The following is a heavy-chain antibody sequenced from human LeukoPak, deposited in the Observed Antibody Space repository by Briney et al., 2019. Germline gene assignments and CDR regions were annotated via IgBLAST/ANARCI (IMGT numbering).Heavy chain of an antibody. Sequence: ASVKVSCKASGYTFTGYYMHWVRQAPGQGLEWMGWINPNSGGTNYAQKFQGRVIMTRDTSISTAYMELSRLRSDDTAVYYCARDRIQLWLESGYYYMDVWGKGTTVTVSS. CDR2: INPNSGGT. CDR1: GYTFTGYY. V-gene: IGHV1-2*02. CDR3: ARDRIQLWLESGYYYMDV. J-gene: IGHJ6*03. D-gene: IGHD5-18*01.